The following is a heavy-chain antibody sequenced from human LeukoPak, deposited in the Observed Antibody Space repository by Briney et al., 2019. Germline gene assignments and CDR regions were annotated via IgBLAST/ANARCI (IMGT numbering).Heavy chain of an antibody. V-gene: IGHV1-69*13. CDR2: IIPIFGTA. J-gene: IGHJ4*02. D-gene: IGHD6-13*01. CDR1: GGTFSSYA. CDR3: ARDRVLQQFDY. Sequence: ASVKVSCKASGGTFSSYAISWVRQAPGQGLEWMGGIIPIFGTANYAQKFQGRVTITADESTSTAYMELSSLRAEDTAVYYCARDRVLQQFDYWGQGTLVTVSS.